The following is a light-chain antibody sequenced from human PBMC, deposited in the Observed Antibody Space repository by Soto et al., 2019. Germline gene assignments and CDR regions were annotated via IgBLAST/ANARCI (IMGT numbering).Light chain of an antibody. CDR2: KAS. V-gene: IGKV1-5*03. Sequence: DIQMTQSPSTLSASVGDRVTITCRASQSISSWVAWYQQKPGKAPKLLIYKASSLESGVPSRFSGSGSGTEFTLTISSLQPDDFATYYCQQYNSYSSYTFGQGTKLEIK. CDR1: QSISSW. J-gene: IGKJ2*01. CDR3: QQYNSYSSYT.